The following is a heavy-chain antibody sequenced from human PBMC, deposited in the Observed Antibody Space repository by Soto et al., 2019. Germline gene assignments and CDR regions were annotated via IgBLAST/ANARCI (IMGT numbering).Heavy chain of an antibody. D-gene: IGHD6-6*01. CDR1: GFTFSSYG. J-gene: IGHJ5*02. V-gene: IGHV3-30*18. Sequence: QVQLVESGGGVVQPGRSLRLSCAASGFTFSSYGMHWVRQAPGKGLEWVAVISYDGSYKYYADSVKGRFTISRDNSKNTLYLQMNSLRAEDTAVYYCAKGPYSSSSIFLDPLGQGTLVTVSS. CDR2: ISYDGSYK. CDR3: AKGPYSSSSIFLDP.